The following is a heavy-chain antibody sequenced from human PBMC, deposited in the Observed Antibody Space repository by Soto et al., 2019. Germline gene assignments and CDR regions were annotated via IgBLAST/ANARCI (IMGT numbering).Heavy chain of an antibody. Sequence: GGSLRLSCAASGFTFSNAWMNWVRQAPGKGLEWVGRIKSKTDGGTTDYAAPVKGRFTISRDDSKNTLYLQMNSLKTEDTAVYYCTMYLWDFWSGTIPPGWGQGTLVTVSS. CDR1: GFTFSNAW. CDR2: IKSKTDGGTT. D-gene: IGHD3-3*01. CDR3: TMYLWDFWSGTIPPG. J-gene: IGHJ4*02. V-gene: IGHV3-15*07.